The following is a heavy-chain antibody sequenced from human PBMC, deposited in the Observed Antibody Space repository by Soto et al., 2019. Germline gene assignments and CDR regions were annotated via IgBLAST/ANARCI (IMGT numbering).Heavy chain of an antibody. CDR3: ASSRVGATTAANY. J-gene: IGHJ4*02. V-gene: IGHV1-69*12. CDR1: GGTFSSYA. D-gene: IGHD1-26*01. CDR2: IIPIFGTA. Sequence: QVQLVQSGAEVKKPGSSVKVSCKASGGTFSSYAISWVRQAPGQGLEWMGGIIPIFGTANYAQKFQGRVTTTADESTSTAYLELSSLRSEDTAVYYCASSRVGATTAANYWGQGTLVTVSS.